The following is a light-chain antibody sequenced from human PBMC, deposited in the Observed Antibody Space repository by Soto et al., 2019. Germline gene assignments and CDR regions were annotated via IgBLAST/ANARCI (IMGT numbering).Light chain of an antibody. Sequence: QSVLTQHPSASGTPGQRVTISCSGSSSSIGSNIVNWYQQLPGTAPKLLIYGHNQRPSGVPDRFSGSKSGTSASLAISGLQSEDEADYYCAAWDDSLNGRVFGGGTKLTVL. J-gene: IGLJ2*01. CDR1: SSSIGSNI. V-gene: IGLV1-44*01. CDR3: AAWDDSLNGRV. CDR2: GHN.